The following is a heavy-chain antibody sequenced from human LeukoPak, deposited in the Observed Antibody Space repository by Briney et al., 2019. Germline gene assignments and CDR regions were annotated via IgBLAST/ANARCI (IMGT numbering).Heavy chain of an antibody. CDR2: IYHSGST. J-gene: IGHJ5*02. CDR1: GGSISSSNW. Sequence: SETLSLTCAVSGGSISSSNWWSWIRQPPGKGLEWIGEIYHSGSTNYNPSLKSRVTISVDKSKTQFSLKLSSVTAADTAVYYCARLNKPGWFDPWGQGTLVTVSS. V-gene: IGHV4-4*02. CDR3: ARLNKPGWFDP. D-gene: IGHD1-14*01.